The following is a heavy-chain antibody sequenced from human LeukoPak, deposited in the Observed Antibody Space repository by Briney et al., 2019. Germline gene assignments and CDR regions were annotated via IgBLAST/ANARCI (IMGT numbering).Heavy chain of an antibody. CDR3: AKSHSDFGTGIDC. Sequence: SGGSLRLSCAASGISFSTYAMSWVRQAPGKGLEWVSTISGTGERTCYADSVKGRFTISRDNSKNTLYPQVNSLRADDTALFYCAKSHSDFGTGIDCWGQGALVTVSS. D-gene: IGHD4-11*01. CDR1: GISFSTYA. CDR2: ISGTGERT. J-gene: IGHJ4*02. V-gene: IGHV3-23*01.